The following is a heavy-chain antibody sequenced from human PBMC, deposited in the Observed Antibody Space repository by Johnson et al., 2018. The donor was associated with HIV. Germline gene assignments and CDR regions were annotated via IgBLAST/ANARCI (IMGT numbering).Heavy chain of an antibody. V-gene: IGHV3-7*05. CDR1: GFTFSRYW. Sequence: VTLVESGGGLVQPGGSLRLSCVASGFTFSRYWMSWVRQAPGKGLEWVANIKEDGGEKYYVDSVKGRFTISRDNAKNSLYLQMNSLRVEDTAVYYCATDSYDAFDIWGQGTMVTVSS. D-gene: IGHD2-21*02. CDR2: IKEDGGEK. CDR3: ATDSYDAFDI. J-gene: IGHJ3*02.